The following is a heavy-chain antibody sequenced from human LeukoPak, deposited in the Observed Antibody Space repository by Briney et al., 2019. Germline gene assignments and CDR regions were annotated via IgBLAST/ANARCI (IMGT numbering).Heavy chain of an antibody. Sequence: GGSLRLSCAASGFTFSSYGMHWVRQAPGKGLEWVAVISYDGSNKYYADSVKGRFTISRDNSKNTLYLQMNSLRAEDTAVYYCARTGWLVVSFSEEYYFDYWGQGTLVTVSS. J-gene: IGHJ4*02. CDR2: ISYDGSNK. CDR1: GFTFSSYG. V-gene: IGHV3-30*03. CDR3: ARTGWLVVSFSEEYYFDY. D-gene: IGHD2-2*01.